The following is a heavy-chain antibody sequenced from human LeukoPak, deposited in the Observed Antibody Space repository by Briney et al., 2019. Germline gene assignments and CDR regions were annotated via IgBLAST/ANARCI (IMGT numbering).Heavy chain of an antibody. J-gene: IGHJ5*02. CDR3: ARNSGYDYWDRFDP. CDR1: GFTFSSYS. CDR2: ISSSSSYI. D-gene: IGHD5-12*01. Sequence: PGGSLRLSCAASGFTFSSYSMNWVRQAPGKGLEWVSYISSSSSYIYYADSVKGRFTISRDNAKKSLYLQMNSLRAEDTAVYYCARNSGYDYWDRFDPWGQGTLVTVSS. V-gene: IGHV3-21*01.